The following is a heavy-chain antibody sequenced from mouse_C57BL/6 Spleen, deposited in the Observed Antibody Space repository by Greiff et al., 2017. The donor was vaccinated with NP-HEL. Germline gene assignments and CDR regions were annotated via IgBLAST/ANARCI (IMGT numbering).Heavy chain of an antibody. CDR2: INPGSGGT. V-gene: IGHV1-54*01. Sequence: VQLQQSGAELVRPGTSVKVSCKASGYAFTNYLIEWVKQRPGQGLEWIGVINPGSGGTNYNEKFKGKATLTADKSSSTAYMQLSSLTSEDSAVYCCARNPSNWDYFDYWGQGTTLTVSS. CDR3: ARNPSNWDYFDY. D-gene: IGHD4-1*01. CDR1: GYAFTNYL. J-gene: IGHJ2*01.